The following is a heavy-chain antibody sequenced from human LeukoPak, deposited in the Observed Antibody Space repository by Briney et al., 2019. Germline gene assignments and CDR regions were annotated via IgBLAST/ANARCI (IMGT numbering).Heavy chain of an antibody. V-gene: IGHV1-18*01. CDR1: GYTFTSYG. CDR3: ASQGILYCSSTSCHDY. Sequence: GASVKVSCKASGYTFTSYGISWVRQAPGQGLEWMGWISAYNGNTNYAQKLQGRVTMTRNTSISTAYMELSSLRSEDTAVYYCASQGILYCSSTSCHDYWGQGTLVTVSS. J-gene: IGHJ4*02. D-gene: IGHD2-2*01. CDR2: ISAYNGNT.